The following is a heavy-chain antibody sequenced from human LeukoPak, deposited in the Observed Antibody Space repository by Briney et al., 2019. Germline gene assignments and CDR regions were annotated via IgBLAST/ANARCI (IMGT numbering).Heavy chain of an antibody. V-gene: IGHV6-1*01. D-gene: IGHD2/OR15-2a*01. CDR2: PVERSKWYN. CDR1: GDSVSRNSVT. Sequence: SQTLSLTCVISGDSVSRNSVTWNWIRQSPSRGLEWLGRPVERSKWYNHYAVSVKSRMTINPDTSKNQFSLQLNSVTPEDTAVYYCARDLVIMTTFIGWAFDSWGQGTLLTVSS. CDR3: ARDLVIMTTFIGWAFDS. J-gene: IGHJ4*02.